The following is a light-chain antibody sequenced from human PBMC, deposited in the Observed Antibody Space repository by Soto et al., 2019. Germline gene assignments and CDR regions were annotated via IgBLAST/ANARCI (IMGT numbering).Light chain of an antibody. V-gene: IGLV2-23*02. CDR2: EVS. CDR1: SSDVGSYNL. J-gene: IGLJ2*01. CDR3: CSYATTSRV. Sequence: QSALTQPASVSGSPGQSITISCTGTSSDVGSYNLVSWYQQHPGKAPKLMIYEVSKRPSGVSNRFPGSKSGNTASLTISGXXXXDGADYHCCSYATTSRVFGGGTKLTVL.